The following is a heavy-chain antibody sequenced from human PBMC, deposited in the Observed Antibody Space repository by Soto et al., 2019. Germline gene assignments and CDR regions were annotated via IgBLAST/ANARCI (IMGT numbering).Heavy chain of an antibody. Sequence: GGSLRLSCAASGFTFSSYGMHWVRQAPGKGLEWVAVISYDGSNKYYADSVKGRFTISRDNSKNTLYLQMNSLRAEDTAVYYCAKEGYYGSGSYYIPHYYYYYMDVWGKGTTVTVSS. D-gene: IGHD3-10*01. J-gene: IGHJ6*03. CDR3: AKEGYYGSGSYYIPHYYYYYMDV. V-gene: IGHV3-30*18. CDR1: GFTFSSYG. CDR2: ISYDGSNK.